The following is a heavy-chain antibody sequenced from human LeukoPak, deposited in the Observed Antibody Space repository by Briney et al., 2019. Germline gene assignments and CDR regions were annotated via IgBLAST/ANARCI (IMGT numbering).Heavy chain of an antibody. J-gene: IGHJ4*02. CDR3: ARDSYDSSGYYDY. V-gene: IGHV4-59*01. CDR2: IYYSGST. Sequence: SETLSLTCTVSGGSISRYYWSWIQQPPGKGLEWIGYIYYSGSTNYNPSLKSRVTISVDTSKNQFSLKLSSVTAADTAVYYCARDSYDSSGYYDYWGQGTLVTVSS. D-gene: IGHD3-22*01. CDR1: GGSISRYY.